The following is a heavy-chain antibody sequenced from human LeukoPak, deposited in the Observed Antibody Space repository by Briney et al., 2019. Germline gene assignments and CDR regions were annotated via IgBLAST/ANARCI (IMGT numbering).Heavy chain of an antibody. CDR1: GGSISSSSYY. D-gene: IGHD6-19*01. J-gene: IGHJ5*02. V-gene: IGHV4-39*01. CDR2: IYYSGST. CDR3: ARDSSGHPNWFDP. Sequence: SETLSLTCTVSGGSISSSSYYWGWIRRPPGKGLEWIGSIYYSGSTYYNPSLKSRVTISVDTSKNQFSLKLSSVTAADTAVYYCARDSSGHPNWFDPWGQGTLATVSS.